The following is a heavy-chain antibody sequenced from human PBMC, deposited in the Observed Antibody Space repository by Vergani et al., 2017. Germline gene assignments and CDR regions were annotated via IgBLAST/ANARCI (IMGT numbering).Heavy chain of an antibody. Sequence: QVQLVQSGAEVKKPGASVKVSCKASGYTFTSYGISWVRQAPGQGLEWMGWISAYNGNTNYAQKLQGRVTMTTATSPSTAYMELRSLRSDDTAVYYCARDALLNDYSNWFDPWGQGTLVTVSS. V-gene: IGHV1-18*01. CDR3: ARDALLNDYSNWFDP. D-gene: IGHD4-11*01. J-gene: IGHJ5*02. CDR2: ISAYNGNT. CDR1: GYTFTSYG.